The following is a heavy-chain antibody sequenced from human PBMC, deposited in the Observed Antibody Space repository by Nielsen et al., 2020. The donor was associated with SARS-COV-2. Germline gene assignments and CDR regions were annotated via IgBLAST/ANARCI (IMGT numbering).Heavy chain of an antibody. J-gene: IGHJ6*02. D-gene: IGHD1-1*01. Sequence: GESLKISCVVSGFTISTYAMSWVRQAPGKGLEWVSAISASTYYADSVKGRFTISRDNAKNTLYLQMNSLRAEDTAVYYCARAQTPFNWNGYYYGMDVWGQGTTVTVSS. CDR2: ISAST. CDR1: GFTISTYA. CDR3: ARAQTPFNWNGYYYGMDV. V-gene: IGHV3-23*01.